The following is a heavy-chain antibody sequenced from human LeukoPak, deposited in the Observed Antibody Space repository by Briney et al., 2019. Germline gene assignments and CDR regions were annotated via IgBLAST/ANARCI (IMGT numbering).Heavy chain of an antibody. D-gene: IGHD3-16*01. J-gene: IGHJ4*02. CDR2: ISWNSGNI. V-gene: IGHV3-9*01. CDR3: ARGRPLGANFWVY. Sequence: GGSLRLSCAASGFNFDDYAMHWVRQAPGKGLEWVSGISWNSGNIAYVDSVKGRFTIFRDNAKNSLFLQMNSLRAEDTAVYYCARGRPLGANFWVYWGQGTLVTVSS. CDR1: GFNFDDYA.